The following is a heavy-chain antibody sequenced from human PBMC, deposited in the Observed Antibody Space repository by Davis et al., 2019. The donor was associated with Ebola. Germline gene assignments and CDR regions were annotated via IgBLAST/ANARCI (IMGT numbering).Heavy chain of an antibody. CDR2: IRNKGNSYTT. V-gene: IGHV3-72*01. D-gene: IGHD5-18*01. Sequence: PGGSLRLSCAASGFTLSDHYMDWVRQAPGKGLEWVARIRNKGNSYTTEYAASVKGRFTISRDDSENSHYLQMNSLKTEDTAVYYCARGSVGTAFRAFDIWGQGTMVTVSS. CDR3: ARGSVGTAFRAFDI. J-gene: IGHJ3*02. CDR1: GFTLSDHY.